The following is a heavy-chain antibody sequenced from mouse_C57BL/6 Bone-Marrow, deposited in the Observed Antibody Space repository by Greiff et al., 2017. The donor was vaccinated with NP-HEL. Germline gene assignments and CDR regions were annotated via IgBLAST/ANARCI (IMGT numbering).Heavy chain of an antibody. CDR1: GYSITSGYY. CDR2: ISYDGSN. D-gene: IGHD3-2*02. J-gene: IGHJ3*01. Sequence: EVKLQESGPGLVKPSQSLSLTCSVTGYSITSGYYWNWIRQFPGNKLEWMGYISYDGSNNYNPSLKNRISITRDTSKNQFFLKLNSVTTEDTATYYCARMEQLRLLAWFAYWGQGTLVTVSA. V-gene: IGHV3-6*01. CDR3: ARMEQLRLLAWFAY.